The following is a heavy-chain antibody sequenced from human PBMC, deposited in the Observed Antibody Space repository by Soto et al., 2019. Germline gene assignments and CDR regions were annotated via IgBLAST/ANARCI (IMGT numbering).Heavy chain of an antibody. CDR2: IYYSGST. CDR3: ARLGGYYQAFDQ. V-gene: IGHV4-59*08. J-gene: IGHJ4*02. Sequence: QVQLQESGPGLVKPSETLSLTCTVSGGSISSYYGGWFRQPPGKGLEWIGYIYYSGSTTYHHSLKSRVTISVDTSKNQFSLTLTSVTAADTAVYYCARLGGYYQAFDQWGQGSLVTVSS. CDR1: GGSISSYY. D-gene: IGHD3-22*01.